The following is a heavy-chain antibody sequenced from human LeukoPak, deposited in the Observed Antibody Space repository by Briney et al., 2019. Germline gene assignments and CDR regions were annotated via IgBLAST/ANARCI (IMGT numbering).Heavy chain of an antibody. CDR2: IYYNGST. D-gene: IGHD5-12*01. Sequence: SETLSLTCTVSGGSISRYYWSWIRQPPGKGLEWIGNIYYNGSTNYKPSLKSRVTISVHTFKNQFSLNLRSLTAADTAVYYCAGGGYSGYAFDRWGQGTRVTVSS. J-gene: IGHJ5*02. CDR3: AGGGYSGYAFDR. CDR1: GGSISRYY. V-gene: IGHV4-59*01.